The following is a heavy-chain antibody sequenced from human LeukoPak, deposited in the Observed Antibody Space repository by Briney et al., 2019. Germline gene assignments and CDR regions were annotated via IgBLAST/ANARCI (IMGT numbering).Heavy chain of an antibody. V-gene: IGHV3-23*01. CDR2: ISGSGGST. D-gene: IGHD4-23*01. J-gene: IGHJ4*02. CDR1: GFTFSSYA. Sequence: GGSLRLSCAASGFTFSSYAMSWVRQAPGKGLEWVSAISGSGGSTYYADSVKGRFTISRDNSKNTLYLQMNSLRAEDTAVYYCAKSPTMVVIPPEAPDYWGQGTLVTVSS. CDR3: AKSPTMVVIPPEAPDY.